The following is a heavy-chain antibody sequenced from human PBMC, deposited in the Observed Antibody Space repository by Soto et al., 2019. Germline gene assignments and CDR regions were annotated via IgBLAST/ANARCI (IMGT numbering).Heavy chain of an antibody. CDR2: IYWNDDK. Sequence: QITLKESGPTLVKPTQTLTLTCTFSGFSLSTSGVGVGWIRQPPGKALEWLALIYWNDDKRYSPSLKSRLTITKDTSKNQVVLTMTNMDPVDTATYYCAHSPAHFITMVRGVIIHDNWFGPWGQGTLVTVSS. D-gene: IGHD3-10*01. CDR3: AHSPAHFITMVRGVIIHDNWFGP. CDR1: GFSLSTSGVG. V-gene: IGHV2-5*01. J-gene: IGHJ5*02.